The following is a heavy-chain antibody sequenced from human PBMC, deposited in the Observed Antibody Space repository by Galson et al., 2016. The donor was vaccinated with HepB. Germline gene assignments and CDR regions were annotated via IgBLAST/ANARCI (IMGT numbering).Heavy chain of an antibody. V-gene: IGHV3-23*01. Sequence: SLRLSCAASTFTFRNYGMSWVRQAPGKGLEWVSVSSGGGGTTYYADSVKGRFTISRDNSKNTLYVQMNSLRVEDTAVYYCAKWGVIVVSSTWYYLDYWGQGTQVTVSS. D-gene: IGHD6-13*01. CDR1: TFTFRNYG. J-gene: IGHJ4*02. CDR3: AKWGVIVVSSTWYYLDY. CDR2: SSGGGGTT.